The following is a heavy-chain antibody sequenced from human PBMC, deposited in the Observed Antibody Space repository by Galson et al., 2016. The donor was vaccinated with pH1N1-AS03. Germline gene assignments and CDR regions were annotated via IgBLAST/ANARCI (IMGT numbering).Heavy chain of an antibody. CDR2: TYWRSKWYN. J-gene: IGHJ3*02. CDR1: GDSVSSNIDA. Sequence: CAISGDSVSSNIDAWNWIRQSPSGGLEWLGRTYWRSKWYNDYAVSLKSRNTINPDTSKNQLSLRLNSVTPEDTAVYYCARGRYSAFDIWGQGTMVTVSS. V-gene: IGHV6-1*01. D-gene: IGHD1-1*01. CDR3: ARGRYSAFDI.